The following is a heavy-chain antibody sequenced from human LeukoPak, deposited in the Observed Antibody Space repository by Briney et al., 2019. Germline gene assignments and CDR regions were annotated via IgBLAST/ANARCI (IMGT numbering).Heavy chain of an antibody. CDR2: ISYSGSA. CDR1: GGSISSYY. V-gene: IGHV4-59*08. J-gene: IGHJ5*02. CDR3: ARHSICFDP. Sequence: SESLSLTCTVSGGSISSYYWSWSRQPPGKGLEWIGYISYSGSANYNPSLKSRVTISVDTSKNQFSLKLTSVTAADTAVYYCARHSICFDPWGKGTLVTVSS.